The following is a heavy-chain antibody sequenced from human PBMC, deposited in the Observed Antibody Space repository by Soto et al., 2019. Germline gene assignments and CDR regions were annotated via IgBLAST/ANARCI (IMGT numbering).Heavy chain of an antibody. D-gene: IGHD3-10*01. CDR2: IYHSGST. J-gene: IGHJ5*02. Sequence: SETLSLTCAVSGGSISSGGYSWSWIRQPPGKGLEWIGYIYHSGSTYYNPSLKSRVSISVDRSKNQFSLKLSSVTAADTAVYYCARELFGRSVWFDPWGQGTLVTVSS. CDR1: GGSISSGGYS. CDR3: ARELFGRSVWFDP. V-gene: IGHV4-30-2*01.